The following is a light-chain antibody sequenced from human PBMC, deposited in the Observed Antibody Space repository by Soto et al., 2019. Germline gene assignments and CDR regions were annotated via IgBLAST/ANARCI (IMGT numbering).Light chain of an antibody. J-gene: IGLJ3*02. CDR1: NSNIGTNT. CDR3: ASWDDSLNAWL. V-gene: IGLV1-44*01. Sequence: QAVVTQAPSASGTPGQRVTISCSGSNSNIGTNTVNWYRHLPGTAPKLLVYSDNLRPSGVPDRFSGSKSGTSASLAISGLQSEDEADYYCASWDDSLNAWLFGGGTKVTVL. CDR2: SDN.